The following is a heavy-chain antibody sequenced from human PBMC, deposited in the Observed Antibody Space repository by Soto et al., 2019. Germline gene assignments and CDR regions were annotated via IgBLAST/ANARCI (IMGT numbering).Heavy chain of an antibody. CDR3: ARDPLSYGDYAQTYWYFDL. CDR1: GFTFRSFT. Sequence: GGSLRLSCAASGFTFRSFTMSWVRQAPGKGLEWVASISQDGTDTDYVDSVKGRFAISRDNPKNSLYLQMNSLRADDTAVYYCARDPLSYGDYAQTYWYFDLWGRGTRVTVSS. V-gene: IGHV3-7*01. J-gene: IGHJ2*01. D-gene: IGHD4-17*01. CDR2: ISQDGTDT.